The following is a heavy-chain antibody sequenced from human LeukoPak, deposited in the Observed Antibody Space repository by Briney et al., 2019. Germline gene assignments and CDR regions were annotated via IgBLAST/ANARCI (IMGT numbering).Heavy chain of an antibody. CDR3: ATAYSSSWYDYFDY. J-gene: IGHJ4*02. Sequence: ASVKVSCKASGGTFSSYAISWVRQAPGQGLEWMGGIIPIFGTANYAQKFQGRVTITTDESTSTAYMGLSSLRSEDTAVYYCATAYSSSWYDYFDYWGQGTLVTVSS. V-gene: IGHV1-69*05. CDR1: GGTFSSYA. D-gene: IGHD6-13*01. CDR2: IIPIFGTA.